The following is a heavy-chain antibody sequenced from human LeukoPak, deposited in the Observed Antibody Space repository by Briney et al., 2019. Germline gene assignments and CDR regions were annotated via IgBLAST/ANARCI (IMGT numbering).Heavy chain of an antibody. CDR3: STETAGNY. CDR2: YDPEDDER. J-gene: IGHJ4*02. V-gene: IGHV1-24*01. CDR1: GYTFTGYY. Sequence: ASVKVSCKASGYTFTGYYMHWVRQAPGQGLEWMGGYDPEDDERIYSEKFLGRVTLTEDTSTDTAYMELTSLRSDDTAVYYCSTETAGNYWGQGTLVTVSS. D-gene: IGHD3-10*01.